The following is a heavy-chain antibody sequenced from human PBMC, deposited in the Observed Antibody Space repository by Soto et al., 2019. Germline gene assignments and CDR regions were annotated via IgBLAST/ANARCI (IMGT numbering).Heavy chain of an antibody. Sequence: GGSLRLSCAASGFTVSSNYMSWVRQAPGKGLEWVSVIYSGGSTYYADSVKGRFTISRDNSKNTLYLQMNSLRAEDTAVYYCARNPGGALFDYWGQGTLVTVSS. D-gene: IGHD1-26*01. V-gene: IGHV3-53*01. CDR2: IYSGGST. CDR1: GFTVSSNY. J-gene: IGHJ4*02. CDR3: ARNPGGALFDY.